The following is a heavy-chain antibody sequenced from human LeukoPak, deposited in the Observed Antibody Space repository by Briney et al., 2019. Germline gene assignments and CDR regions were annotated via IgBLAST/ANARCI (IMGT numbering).Heavy chain of an antibody. CDR3: ATKYTSGWYYFDY. Sequence: GESLKIPCKGSGYSFTSYWIGWVRQMPGKGLEWTGTIYPGDSDTRYSPSFQGQVTISADKSISTAYLQWSSLKASDTAMYYCATKYTSGWYYFDYWGQGTLVTVSS. CDR1: GYSFTSYW. V-gene: IGHV5-51*01. CDR2: IYPGDSDT. D-gene: IGHD6-19*01. J-gene: IGHJ4*02.